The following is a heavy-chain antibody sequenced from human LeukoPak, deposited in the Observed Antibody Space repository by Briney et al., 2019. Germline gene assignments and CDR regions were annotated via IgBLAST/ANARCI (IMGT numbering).Heavy chain of an antibody. CDR1: GFSFSSDG. J-gene: IGHJ4*02. D-gene: IGHD2-8*01. Sequence: GGSLRLSCAASGFSFSSDGMSWVRQAPGRGLEWVSGINWNGGSTGYADSVKGRFTISRDNAKNSLYLQMNSLRAEDTALYYCARGLVAYCTNGVCSFDYWGQGTLVTVSS. V-gene: IGHV3-20*04. CDR3: ARGLVAYCTNGVCSFDY. CDR2: INWNGGST.